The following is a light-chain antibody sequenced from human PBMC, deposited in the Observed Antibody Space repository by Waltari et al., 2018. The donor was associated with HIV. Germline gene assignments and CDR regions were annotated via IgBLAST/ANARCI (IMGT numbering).Light chain of an antibody. CDR2: DYT. CDR3: QLWDTSSDHPAF. CDR1: NMEHKG. J-gene: IGLJ2*01. V-gene: IGLV3-21*02. Sequence: SDVLTQSPSVSVAPGQTAKLARGGQNMEHKGVQWSQQKPGQAPVLVIYDYTDRPAGIPDRFSVSSSGNTATLTVSMVEAGDEADYYCQLWDTSSDHPAFFGGGTKLTV.